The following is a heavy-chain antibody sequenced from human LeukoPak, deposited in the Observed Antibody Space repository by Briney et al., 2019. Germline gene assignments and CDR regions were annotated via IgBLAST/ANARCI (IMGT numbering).Heavy chain of an antibody. CDR2: IYPNSGGT. D-gene: IGHD3-22*01. Sequence: ASVKVSSKASGYSFTGYYMHWVRQAPGQGLEWMGWIYPNSGGTNYAQKFQGRVTMTRDTSISTAYMELSRLRSDDTAVYYCARDWDQTSSGYYSNWFDPWGQGTLVTVSS. CDR3: ARDWDQTSSGYYSNWFDP. J-gene: IGHJ5*02. V-gene: IGHV1-2*02. CDR1: GYSFTGYY.